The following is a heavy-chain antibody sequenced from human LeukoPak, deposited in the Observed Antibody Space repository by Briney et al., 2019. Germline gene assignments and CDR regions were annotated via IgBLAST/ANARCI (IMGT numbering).Heavy chain of an antibody. J-gene: IGHJ4*02. CDR3: AREGSYSGSGSPPLDY. Sequence: SETLSLTCAVYGGSFSDYYWSWIRQPPGKGLEWIGEINHSGSVNYNPSLKSRVTISVDASKNQFSLKLGSVTAADAAVYYCAREGSYSGSGSPPLDYWGQGTLVTVSS. D-gene: IGHD3-10*01. V-gene: IGHV4-34*01. CDR2: INHSGSV. CDR1: GGSFSDYY.